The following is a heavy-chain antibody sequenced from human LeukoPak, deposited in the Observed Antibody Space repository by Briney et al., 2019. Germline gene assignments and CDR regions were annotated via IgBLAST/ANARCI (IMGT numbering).Heavy chain of an antibody. Sequence: PGGSLRLSCAASGFTSSSYGMNWVRQAPGKGLEWVAVISDDGSDKYYGDSVQGRFTISRDDSENTLFLEMKSLRAEDTAVYYCVPFFSGSFVWGQGTPVTVSS. J-gene: IGHJ4*02. CDR2: ISDDGSDK. CDR1: GFTSSSYG. D-gene: IGHD3-10*01. V-gene: IGHV3-30*03. CDR3: VPFFSGSFV.